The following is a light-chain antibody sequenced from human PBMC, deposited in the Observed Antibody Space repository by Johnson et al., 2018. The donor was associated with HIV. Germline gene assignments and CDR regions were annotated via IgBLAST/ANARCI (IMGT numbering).Light chain of an antibody. Sequence: QSVLTQPPSVSAAPGQKVTISCSGSSSNIGNNYVSWYQQLPGTAPKLLIYDHNKRPSGIPDRFSGSKSGTSATLGITGLQTGDAADYYCETWGSSLTAPSVFGTGTKVTVL. CDR2: DHN. CDR3: ETWGSSLTAPSV. V-gene: IGLV1-51*01. CDR1: SSNIGNNY. J-gene: IGLJ1*01.